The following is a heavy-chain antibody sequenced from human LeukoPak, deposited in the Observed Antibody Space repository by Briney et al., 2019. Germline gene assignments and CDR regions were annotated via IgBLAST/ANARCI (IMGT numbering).Heavy chain of an antibody. D-gene: IGHD6-13*01. CDR3: ARDAAGFNSSWEFDY. V-gene: IGHV4-59*01. CDR2: IHYSGAT. CDR1: GGSISSNY. J-gene: IGHJ4*02. Sequence: SETLSLTCTVSGGSISSNYRSWIRQPPGKGLEWIGYIHYSGATNYNPSLKSRVTISADTSKNQYSLKLSSVTAADTAMYYCARDAAGFNSSWEFDYWGQGTLVTVSS.